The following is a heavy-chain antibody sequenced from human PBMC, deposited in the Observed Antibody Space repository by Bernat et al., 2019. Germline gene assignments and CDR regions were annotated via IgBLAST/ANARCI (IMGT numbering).Heavy chain of an antibody. V-gene: IGHV3-74*01. J-gene: IGHJ4*03. CDR1: GFTFTSYW. Sequence: EVQLVESGGGLVQPGGSLRLSCAASGFTFTSYWMHWVRQAPGKGLVWVSRFNSDGRSTTYADSVKDRFTISRDNAKNTVYLQMNSLRAEDTAVYSCARARYYDLIDYWGQGTLVTVSS. CDR3: ARARYYDLIDY. D-gene: IGHD3-3*01. CDR2: FNSDGRST.